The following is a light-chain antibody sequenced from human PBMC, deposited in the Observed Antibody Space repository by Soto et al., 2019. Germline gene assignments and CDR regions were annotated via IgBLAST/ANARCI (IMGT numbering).Light chain of an antibody. V-gene: IGKV3-11*01. CDR2: DAS. CDR1: QSIGSY. J-gene: IGKJ3*01. CDR3: QQRSTWPPFS. Sequence: EIVLTQSPATLSLSLGERATLSCRASQSIGSYLAWYQHKLGQPPRLLIYDASNRATGIPVRFSGSGSGTDFNLTISSLETEACAVYYCQQRSTWPPFSFGPGTKVDIK.